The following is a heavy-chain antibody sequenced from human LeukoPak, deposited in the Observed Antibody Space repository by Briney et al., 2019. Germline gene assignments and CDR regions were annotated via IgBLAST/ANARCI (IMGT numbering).Heavy chain of an antibody. CDR1: GFTFSSYA. CDR2: ISSNNNI. V-gene: IGHV3-69-1*01. J-gene: IGHJ5*02. D-gene: IGHD2-2*01. CDR3: GREDCNNVRCYGASDA. Sequence: AGGSLRLSCVGSGFTFSSYAMNWVRQAPGKGLEWVSSISSNNNIYYADSVKGRFTISRDNAKNSLSLQMNGLRGEDTAVYYCGREDCNNVRCYGASDAWGQGTLVTVSS.